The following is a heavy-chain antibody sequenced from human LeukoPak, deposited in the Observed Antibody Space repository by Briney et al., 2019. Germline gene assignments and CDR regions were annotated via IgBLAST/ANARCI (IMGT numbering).Heavy chain of an antibody. V-gene: IGHV4-39*01. D-gene: IGHD6-13*01. CDR3: ARHAGGIAASGTRPFDY. J-gene: IGHJ4*02. CDR2: INYSGST. CDR1: GDSVNSRGLG. Sequence: SATPTVTCTDCGDSVNSRGLGWRWISKNPGKGLEWIGRINYSGSTYYNPSRKSRVTTSVDTSKNQFSLKLTSVTAADTAVYYCARHAGGIAASGTRPFDYWGQGTLVTVSS.